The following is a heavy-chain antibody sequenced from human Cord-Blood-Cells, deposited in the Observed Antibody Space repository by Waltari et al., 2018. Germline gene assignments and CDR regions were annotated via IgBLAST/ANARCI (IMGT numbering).Heavy chain of an antibody. V-gene: IGHV3-23*04. CDR2: ISGSGGST. CDR1: GFPFSSHA. J-gene: IGHJ4*02. D-gene: IGHD5-18*01. Sequence: EVPLVESGGGLVQPGGSLSISCAASGFPFSSHAMSWVRQAPGKGLEWVSAISGSGGSTYYADSVKGRFTISRDNSKNTLYLQMNSLRAEDTAVYYCAKSNTAMVDYWGQGTLVTVSS. CDR3: AKSNTAMVDY.